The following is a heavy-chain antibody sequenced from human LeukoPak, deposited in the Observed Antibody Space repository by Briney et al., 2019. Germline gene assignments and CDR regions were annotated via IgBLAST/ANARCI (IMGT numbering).Heavy chain of an antibody. CDR1: GFSFSSYA. D-gene: IGHD6-19*01. J-gene: IGHJ4*02. CDR2: SSGSGDSA. CDR3: ARAVMDSSGWYDY. V-gene: IGHV3-23*01. Sequence: GGSLRLSCEATGFSFSSYAMSWVRQAPGEGLEWVSASSGSGDSADYADAVKGRFTISRDNSKNTLFVQMNSLRTEDTAVYYCARAVMDSSGWYDYWGQGTLVIVSS.